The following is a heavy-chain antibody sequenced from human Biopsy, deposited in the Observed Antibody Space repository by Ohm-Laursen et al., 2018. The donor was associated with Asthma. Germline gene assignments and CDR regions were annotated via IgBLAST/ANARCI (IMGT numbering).Heavy chain of an antibody. V-gene: IGHV4-30-4*08. CDR1: GRSLSSGPYY. J-gene: IGHJ4*02. D-gene: IGHD3-16*01. CDR2: INYSGST. CDR3: ASGGTADALDY. Sequence: TLSLTCTVSGRSLSSGPYYWSWVRQHPGKGLEWIGYINYSGSTYYNPSLKSRVTISVDTSKNQFSLKLSSVTAADTAVYYCASGGTADALDYWGQGTLVTVSS.